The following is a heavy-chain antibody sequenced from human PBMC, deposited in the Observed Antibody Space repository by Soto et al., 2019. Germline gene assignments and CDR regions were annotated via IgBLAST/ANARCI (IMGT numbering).Heavy chain of an antibody. CDR1: GYTFTSHY. V-gene: IGHV1-46*01. CDR2: INPSGGTT. CDR3: ARTLYGDNVDY. Sequence: GASVKVSCKASGYTFTSHYMHWVRQAPGRGLEWMGIINPSGGTTSYAQKFQGRVTMTRNTSISTAYMELSSLRSEDTAVYYCARTLYGDNVDYWGQGTLVTVSS. J-gene: IGHJ4*02. D-gene: IGHD4-17*01.